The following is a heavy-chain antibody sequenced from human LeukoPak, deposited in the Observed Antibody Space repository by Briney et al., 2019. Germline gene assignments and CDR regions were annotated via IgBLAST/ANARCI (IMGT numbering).Heavy chain of an antibody. CDR1: GLTFDDYG. Sequence: GGSLSLSCAASGLTFDDYGMSWVRQAPGKGLEWVSGINWNGGSTGYADSVKGRFTISRDNAKNSLYLQMNSLRAEDTALYYCARVFTTRVSQYYYYYYYMDVWGKGTTVTVSS. J-gene: IGHJ6*03. V-gene: IGHV3-20*04. D-gene: IGHD1-14*01. CDR3: ARVFTTRVSQYYYYYYYMDV. CDR2: INWNGGST.